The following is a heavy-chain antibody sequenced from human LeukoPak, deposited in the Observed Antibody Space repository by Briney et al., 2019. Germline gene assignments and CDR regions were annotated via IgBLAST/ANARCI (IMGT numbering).Heavy chain of an antibody. CDR3: ARVTWFGELTYWFDP. J-gene: IGHJ5*02. Sequence: ASVKVSCKASGGTFSSYAISWVRQAPGQGLEWMGWISAYNGNTNYARKLQGRVTMTTDTSTSTAYMELRSLRSDDTAVYYCARVTWFGELTYWFDPWGQGTLVTVSS. CDR2: ISAYNGNT. CDR1: GGTFSSYA. V-gene: IGHV1-18*01. D-gene: IGHD3-10*01.